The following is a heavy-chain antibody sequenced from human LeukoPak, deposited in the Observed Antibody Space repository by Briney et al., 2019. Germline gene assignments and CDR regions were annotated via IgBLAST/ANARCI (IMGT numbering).Heavy chain of an antibody. CDR2: IYYSGST. Sequence: SETLSLTCTVSGGSISSSSYYWGWIRQPPGKGLEWIGSIYYSGSTYYNPSLKSRVTISVDTSKNQFSLKLSSVTAADTAVYYCARRDYGDSGFDYWGQGTLVTVSS. V-gene: IGHV4-39*07. CDR3: ARRDYGDSGFDY. D-gene: IGHD4-17*01. CDR1: GGSISSSSYY. J-gene: IGHJ4*02.